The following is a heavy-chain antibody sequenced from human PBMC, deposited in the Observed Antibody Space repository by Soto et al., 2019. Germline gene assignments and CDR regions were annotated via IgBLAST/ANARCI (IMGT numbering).Heavy chain of an antibody. D-gene: IGHD3-3*01. CDR3: ARAPVGLDTISYFDY. J-gene: IGHJ4*02. CDR2: IYYGGRT. CDR1: GGSISSGGYF. V-gene: IGHV4-30-4*01. Sequence: SETLSLTCTVSGGSISSGGYFWSWVRQHPGKGLEWIGYIYYGGRTYYRPSLESRMHMSVDATRNHYSLRLSSVTAADTAVYFCARAPVGLDTISYFDYWGQGKLVTVS.